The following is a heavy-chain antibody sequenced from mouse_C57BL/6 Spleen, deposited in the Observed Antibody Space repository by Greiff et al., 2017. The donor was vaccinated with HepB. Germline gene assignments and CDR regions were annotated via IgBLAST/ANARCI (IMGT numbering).Heavy chain of an antibody. J-gene: IGHJ1*03. V-gene: IGHV3-6*01. D-gene: IGHD2-5*01. CDR1: GYSITSGYY. Sequence: EVKLQESGPGLVKPSQSLSLTCSVTGYSITSGYYWNWIRQFPGNKLEWMGYISYDGSNNYNPSLKNRISITRDTSKNQFFLKLNSVTTEDTATYYCAREVYYSNSRGYFDVWGTGTTVTVSS. CDR3: AREVYYSNSRGYFDV. CDR2: ISYDGSN.